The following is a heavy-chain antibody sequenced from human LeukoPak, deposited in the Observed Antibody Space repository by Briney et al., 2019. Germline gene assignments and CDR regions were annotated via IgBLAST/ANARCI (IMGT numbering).Heavy chain of an antibody. Sequence: PGGSLRLSCAVSGFTFSRYAMSWVRQAPGKGLEWVSTISGDGGSTYYADSVKGRFIISRDISKNTLYLQMNSLRAEDTAVYYCARGSIVGATPFDYWGQGTLVTVFS. CDR2: ISGDGGST. V-gene: IGHV3-23*01. J-gene: IGHJ4*02. CDR1: GFTFSRYA. D-gene: IGHD1-26*01. CDR3: ARGSIVGATPFDY.